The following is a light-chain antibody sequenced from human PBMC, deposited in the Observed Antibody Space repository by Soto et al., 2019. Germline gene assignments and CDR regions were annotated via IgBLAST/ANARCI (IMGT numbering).Light chain of an antibody. Sequence: QSALTQPPSASGSPGQSVTISCTGTSSDVGNYNYVSWYQQHPGKAPKLIIYEVTKRPSGVPDRFSGSKSGSTASLTVSGLKGEDEADYYCSSYTGSNNYVFGTGTQLTVL. CDR1: SSDVGNYNY. CDR2: EVT. V-gene: IGLV2-8*01. CDR3: SSYTGSNNYV. J-gene: IGLJ1*01.